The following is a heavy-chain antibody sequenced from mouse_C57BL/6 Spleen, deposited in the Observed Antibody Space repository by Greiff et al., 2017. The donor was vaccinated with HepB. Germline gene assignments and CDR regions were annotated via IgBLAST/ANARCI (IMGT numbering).Heavy chain of an antibody. CDR1: GYTFTSYT. CDR3: AGVWGSTYWDFEV. J-gene: IGHJ1*03. CDR2: INPSSGYT. V-gene: IGHV1-4*01. Sequence: QVQLQQSGAELARPGASVKMSCKASGYTFTSYTMHWVKQRPGQGLEWIGYINPSSGYTKYNQKFKDKATLTADKSSSTAYMQLSSLTSEDSAVSDCAGVWGSTYWDFEVWGTGTTVTVAS. D-gene: IGHD1-1*01.